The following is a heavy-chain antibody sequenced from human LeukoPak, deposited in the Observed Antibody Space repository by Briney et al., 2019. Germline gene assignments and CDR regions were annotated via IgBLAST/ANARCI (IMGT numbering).Heavy chain of an antibody. D-gene: IGHD5-18*01. CDR3: AKDVYSYGYDGMDV. CDR2: INQDGGEM. J-gene: IGHJ6*02. V-gene: IGHV3-7*05. CDR1: GFSFSTFW. Sequence: GGSLRLSCAASGFSFSTFWMSWVRQAPGKGLEWVANINQDGGEMYYVDSVMGRFTISRDNTRNSMYLQMNSLRTEDTALYYCAKDVYSYGYDGMDVWGQGTTVTVSS.